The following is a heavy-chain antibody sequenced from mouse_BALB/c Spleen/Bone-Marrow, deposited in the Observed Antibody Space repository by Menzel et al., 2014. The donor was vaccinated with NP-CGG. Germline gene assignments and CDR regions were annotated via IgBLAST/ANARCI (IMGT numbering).Heavy chain of an antibody. J-gene: IGHJ1*01. CDR2: INNNGGST. CDR3: ARVYGWYFDV. V-gene: IGHV5-6-3*01. CDR1: GFTFSSYG. D-gene: IGHD1-1*01. Sequence: EVKVVDSGGGLVQPGGSLKLSCVASGFTFSSYGMSWVRRTPDKRLELVATINNNGGSTYYPDSVKGQFTISRDNAKNTLYLQMSSLKSEDTAMYYCARVYGWYFDVWGAGTTVTVSS.